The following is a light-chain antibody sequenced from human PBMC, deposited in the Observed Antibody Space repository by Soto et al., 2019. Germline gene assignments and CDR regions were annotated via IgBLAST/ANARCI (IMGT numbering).Light chain of an antibody. CDR1: QTVSKF. J-gene: IGKJ1*01. V-gene: IGKV1-39*01. CDR3: QQTYTLPRT. Sequence: DIQMTQSQSSLSASVGDRVTITCRASQTVSKFVNWYQQKPGKVPDLLIHSSSTIYSGVPSRYSGSGSGTECTLTISGLQPEDCATYYCQQTYTLPRTFAQGTKVE. CDR2: SSS.